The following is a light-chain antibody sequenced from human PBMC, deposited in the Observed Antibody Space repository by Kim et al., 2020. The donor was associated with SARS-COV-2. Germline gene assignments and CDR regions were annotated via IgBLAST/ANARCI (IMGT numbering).Light chain of an antibody. CDR1: SSDVGGYAY. V-gene: IGLV2-14*03. J-gene: IGLJ3*02. CDR3: TSYTSSSTLV. CDR2: DVS. Sequence: GQPSTRSCTGTSSDVGGYAYVSWYRKHPGQAPKLMIYDVSKRPSGVSNRFSGSKSGNTASLTISGLQAEDEADYYCTSYTSSSTLVFGGGTKLAVL.